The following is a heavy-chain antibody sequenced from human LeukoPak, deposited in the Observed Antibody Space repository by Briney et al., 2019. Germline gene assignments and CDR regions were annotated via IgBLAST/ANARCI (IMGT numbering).Heavy chain of an antibody. Sequence: GGSLRLSCAASGFTFSSYAMSWVRQAPGKGLEWVSAISGSGGSTYYADSVKGRFTISRDNSKNTLYLQMNSLRAEDTAVYYCAKEGVKKPYEDPRSGDVWGKGTTVTVSS. J-gene: IGHJ6*04. CDR3: AKEGVKKPYEDPRSGDV. D-gene: IGHD2-15*01. CDR1: GFTFSSYA. V-gene: IGHV3-23*01. CDR2: ISGSGGST.